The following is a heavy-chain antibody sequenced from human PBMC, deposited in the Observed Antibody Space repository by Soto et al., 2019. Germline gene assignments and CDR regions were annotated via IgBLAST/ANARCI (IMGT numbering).Heavy chain of an antibody. CDR1: GFSFGSYA. Sequence: GGSLRLSCAASGFSFGSYALSWVRQAPGKGLEWVSTIRGSDGKTYYADSVKGRVTISRDNSKNTVVLQMNRLRAEDTAVYYCAKANHYYYFDYWGQGTLVTVSS. V-gene: IGHV3-23*01. CDR3: AKANHYYYFDY. J-gene: IGHJ4*02. D-gene: IGHD1-26*01. CDR2: IRGSDGKT.